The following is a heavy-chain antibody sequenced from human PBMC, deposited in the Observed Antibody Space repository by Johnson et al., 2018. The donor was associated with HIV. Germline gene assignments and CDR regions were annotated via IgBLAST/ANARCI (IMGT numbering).Heavy chain of an antibody. CDR3: AREMAWEDAFDV. CDR2: ISSTGSSI. J-gene: IGHJ3*01. Sequence: QVQLVESGGGVVEPGRPLRLSCAASGFTFSDYYMNWIRQAPGKGLEWVSYISSTGSSIKYVDSVKGRFTISRDNPKNSLYLQMNSLRAEDTAVYYCAREMAWEDAFDVWGQGTMVTVSS. CDR1: GFTFSDYY. V-gene: IGHV3-11*04. D-gene: IGHD5-24*01.